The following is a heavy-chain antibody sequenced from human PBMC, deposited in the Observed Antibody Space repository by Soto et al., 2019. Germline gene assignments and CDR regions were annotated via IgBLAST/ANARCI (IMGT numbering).Heavy chain of an antibody. CDR3: ASDLTALGYYYDS. CDR2: IYYSGST. V-gene: IGHV4-30-4*01. Sequence: QVQLQESGPGLVKPSQTLSLTCTVSGGSISSGDYYWSWIRQPPGKGLEGVGNIYYSGSTYYNPSLKSRVTISVDTSKSQFSLKLSSVTAADTAVYYCASDLTALGYYYDSWGQGTLVTVSS. CDR1: GGSISSGDYY. D-gene: IGHD3-22*01. J-gene: IGHJ4*02.